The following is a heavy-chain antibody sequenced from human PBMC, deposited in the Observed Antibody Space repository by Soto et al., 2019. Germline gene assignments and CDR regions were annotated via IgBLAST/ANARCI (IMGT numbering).Heavy chain of an antibody. V-gene: IGHV3-23*01. CDR1: GFTFSSYA. CDR3: AKQRTRYYDSSGYPTVY. D-gene: IGHD3-22*01. CDR2: ISGSGGST. J-gene: IGHJ4*02. Sequence: AGGSLRLSCVASGFTFSSYAMSWVRQAPGKGLEWVSAISGSGGSTYYADSVKGRFTISRDNSKNTLYLQMNGLRAEDTAVYYCAKQRTRYYDSSGYPTVYWGQGTLVTVSS.